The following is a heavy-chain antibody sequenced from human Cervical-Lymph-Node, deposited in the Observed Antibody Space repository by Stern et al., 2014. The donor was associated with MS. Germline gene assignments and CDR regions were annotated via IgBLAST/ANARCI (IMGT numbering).Heavy chain of an antibody. CDR3: ARQRYFDY. V-gene: IGHV5-51*01. Sequence: EDQLVESGAEVKRPGESLKISCQASGYTFTSYWIGWVRQMPGKGLEWIAIIFPGGSDIRYSPSFQGQVPISADKSSSTAYLQWNNLKASDTAIYYCARQRYFDYWGQGTLVTVSS. CDR1: GYTFTSYW. J-gene: IGHJ4*02. CDR2: IFPGGSDI.